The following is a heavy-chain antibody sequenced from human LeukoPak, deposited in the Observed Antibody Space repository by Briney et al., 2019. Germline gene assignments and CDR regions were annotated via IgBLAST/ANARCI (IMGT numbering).Heavy chain of an antibody. D-gene: IGHD3-22*01. CDR2: IYYTGSP. CDR1: SGSLSTYY. V-gene: IGHV4-59*01. J-gene: IGHJ5*02. Sequence: SETLSLTCTLSSGSLSTYYWSWIRHPPGKGRDWRRYIYYTGSPNCSPTLNSRVTISVDTFKNQFSLNLDSVTAADTAVCYCARASGGYYNNWFDPWGQGTLVTVSS. CDR3: ARASGGYYNNWFDP.